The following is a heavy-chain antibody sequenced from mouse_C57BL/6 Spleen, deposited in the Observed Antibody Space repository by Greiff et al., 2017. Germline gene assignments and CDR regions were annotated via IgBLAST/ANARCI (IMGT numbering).Heavy chain of an antibody. Sequence: VQLQQSGPELVKPGASVKISCKASGYSFTGYYMHWVKQSSEKSLEWIGEINPSTGGTSYNQKFKGKATLTVDKSSSTAYMQLKSLTSEDSAVYYCARSRPGDAMDYWGQGTSVTVSS. J-gene: IGHJ4*01. CDR1: GYSFTGYY. V-gene: IGHV1-43*01. CDR3: ARSRPGDAMDY. CDR2: INPSTGGT.